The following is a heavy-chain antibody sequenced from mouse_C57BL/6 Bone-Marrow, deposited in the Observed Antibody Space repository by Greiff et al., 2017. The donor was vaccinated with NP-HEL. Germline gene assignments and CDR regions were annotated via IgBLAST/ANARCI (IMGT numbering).Heavy chain of an antibody. Sequence: DVQLQESGPVLVKPGASVKMSCKASGYTFTDYYMNWVKQSHGKSLEWIGVINPYNGGTSYNQKFKGKATLTVDKSSSTAYMELNSLTSEDSAVYYCARWAYGSSYEFAYWGQGTLVTVSA. J-gene: IGHJ3*01. CDR3: ARWAYGSSYEFAY. V-gene: IGHV1-19*01. D-gene: IGHD1-1*01. CDR2: INPYNGGT. CDR1: GYTFTDYY.